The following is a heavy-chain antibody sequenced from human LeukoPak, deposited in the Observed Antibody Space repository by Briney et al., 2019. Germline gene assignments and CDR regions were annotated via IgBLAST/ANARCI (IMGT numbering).Heavy chain of an antibody. V-gene: IGHV1-18*01. J-gene: IGHJ4*02. Sequence: ASVKVSCKASGYTLSGYGINWVRQAPGQGLEWMGWIRVYNGNPNYAQRFQGRVTMTTDTSTSTAYMELRSLRSDDTAVYYCARDLDGSGSYYTDYWGQGTLVTVSS. D-gene: IGHD3-10*01. CDR3: ARDLDGSGSYYTDY. CDR2: IRVYNGNP. CDR1: GYTLSGYG.